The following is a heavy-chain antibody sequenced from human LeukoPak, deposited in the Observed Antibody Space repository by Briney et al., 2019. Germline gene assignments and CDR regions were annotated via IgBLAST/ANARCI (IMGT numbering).Heavy chain of an antibody. Sequence: PGGSLRLSCAASGFTFSSYAMRWVRQAPGKGLEWVAFIRYDGSYKYYADFVKGRFTISRDNSKNTLYLQMNSLRAEDTAMYYCAKQGTELILDYWGQGTLVTVSS. CDR1: GFTFSSYA. CDR3: AKQGTELILDY. D-gene: IGHD1-14*01. CDR2: IRYDGSYK. V-gene: IGHV3-30*02. J-gene: IGHJ4*02.